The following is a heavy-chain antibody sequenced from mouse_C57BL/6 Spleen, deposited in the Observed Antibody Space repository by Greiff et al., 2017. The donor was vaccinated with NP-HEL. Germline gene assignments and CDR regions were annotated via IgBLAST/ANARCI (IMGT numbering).Heavy chain of an antibody. CDR3: ARHYYGSSYVFDY. V-gene: IGHV1-61*01. D-gene: IGHD1-1*01. CDR2: IYPSDSET. CDR1: GYTFTSYW. J-gene: IGHJ2*01. Sequence: VQLQQSGAELVRPGSSVKLSCKASGYTFTSYWMDWVKQRPGQGLEWIGNIYPSDSETHYNQKFKDKATLTVDKSSSTAYMQLSSLTSEDSAVYYCARHYYGSSYVFDYWGQGTTLTVSS.